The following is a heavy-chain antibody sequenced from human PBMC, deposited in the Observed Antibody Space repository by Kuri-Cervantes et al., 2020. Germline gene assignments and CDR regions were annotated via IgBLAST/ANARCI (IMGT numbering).Heavy chain of an antibody. CDR3: ARDRLGSSGQGWFDP. CDR1: GYTFTGYY. D-gene: IGHD3-22*01. V-gene: IGHV1-2*02. Sequence: ASVKVSCKASGYTFTGYYMHWVRQAPGQGLEWMGWINPNSGGTNYAQKLQGRVTMTTDTSTSTAYMELRSLRSDDTAVYYCARDRLGSSGQGWFDPWGQGTLVTVSS. CDR2: INPNSGGT. J-gene: IGHJ5*02.